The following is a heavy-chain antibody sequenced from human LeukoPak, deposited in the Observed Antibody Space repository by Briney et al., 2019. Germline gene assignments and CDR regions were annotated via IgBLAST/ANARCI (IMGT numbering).Heavy chain of an antibody. CDR3: ARDGSGWPGSFDY. CDR2: IYYSGST. D-gene: IGHD6-19*01. Sequence: SQTLSLTCTVSGGSISSGDYYWSWIRQPPGKGLEWIGYIYYSGSTYYNPSLKSRVTISVDTSKNQFSLKLSSVTAADTAVYYCARDGSGWPGSFDYWGQGTLVTVSS. V-gene: IGHV4-30-4*08. J-gene: IGHJ4*02. CDR1: GGSISSGDYY.